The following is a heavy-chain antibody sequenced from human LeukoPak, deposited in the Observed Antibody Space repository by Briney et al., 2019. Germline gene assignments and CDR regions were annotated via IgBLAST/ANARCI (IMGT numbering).Heavy chain of an antibody. V-gene: IGHV4-59*01. CDR3: ARDEQDYGSGLAGFGP. J-gene: IGHJ5*02. D-gene: IGHD6-19*01. CDR2: IHYSGSS. CDR1: GNSISSYY. Sequence: SETLSLTYTVSGNSISSYYWSWIRQSPGKGLEWIGYIHYSGSSSYNPSLKSRLTLSVDTSKNQFSLKLRSVTAAHTAMYYCARDEQDYGSGLAGFGPWGQGTLVTVSS.